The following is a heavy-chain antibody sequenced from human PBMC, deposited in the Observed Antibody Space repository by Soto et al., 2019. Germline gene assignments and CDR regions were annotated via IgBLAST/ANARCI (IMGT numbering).Heavy chain of an antibody. Sequence: ETLSLTCTVSGGCISSSSYYWGWTRQPGVKGLEWSGSIYYSWSTYYNPSLKSRVTISVDTSKNQFSLKLSSVTAADTAVDYCARLTTVTNNYYSSGMDVWGQGTTV. D-gene: IGHD4-17*01. CDR1: GGCISSSSYY. V-gene: IGHV4-39*01. J-gene: IGHJ6*02. CDR2: IYYSWST. CDR3: ARLTTVTNNYYSSGMDV.